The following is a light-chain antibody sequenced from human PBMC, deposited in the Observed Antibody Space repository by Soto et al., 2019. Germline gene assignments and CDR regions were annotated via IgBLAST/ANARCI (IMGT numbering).Light chain of an antibody. Sequence: EIVLTQSPGTLSLSPGERATLSCRASQSVSNSYLAWYQQKPGQAPRLLIYAASSRATGIPDRFTGSGSGTDFTLTIIRLEPEDFAVYYCQQYDSSFTFGPGTKVDIK. CDR3: QQYDSSFT. J-gene: IGKJ3*01. CDR1: QSVSNSY. CDR2: AAS. V-gene: IGKV3-20*01.